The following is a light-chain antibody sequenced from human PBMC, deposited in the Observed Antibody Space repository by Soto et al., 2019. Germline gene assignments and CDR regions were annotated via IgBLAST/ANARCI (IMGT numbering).Light chain of an antibody. CDR2: DVS. J-gene: IGKJ4*01. CDR1: QSVSSY. Sequence: EFVLTQSPATLSLSPGERATLPCRASQSVSSYLAWYQQKPGQAPRLLSYDVSNRATGIPARFSGSGSGTDFTLTISSLEPEDFAVYYCQQRGTFGGGTKVEIK. CDR3: QQRGT. V-gene: IGKV3-11*01.